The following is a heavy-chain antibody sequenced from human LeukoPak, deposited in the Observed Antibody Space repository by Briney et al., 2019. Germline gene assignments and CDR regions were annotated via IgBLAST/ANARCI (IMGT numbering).Heavy chain of an antibody. CDR3: ARHSPWVYYSDY. V-gene: IGHV4-39*01. Sequence: PSETLSLTCTVSGGSISSSSYYWGWIRQPPGKGLEWIGSIYYSGSTYYNPSLKSRVTISVDTSKNQFSLKLSSVTAADTAVYYCARHSPWVYYSDYWGQGTLVTVSS. J-gene: IGHJ4*02. CDR2: IYYSGST. D-gene: IGHD7-27*01. CDR1: GGSISSSSYY.